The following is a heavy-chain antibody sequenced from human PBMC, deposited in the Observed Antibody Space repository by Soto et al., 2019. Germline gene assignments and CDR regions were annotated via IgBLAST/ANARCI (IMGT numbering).Heavy chain of an antibody. CDR2: ISAYNGNT. V-gene: IGHV1-18*01. CDR3: ARDGDTNPYGMDV. D-gene: IGHD2-21*01. Sequence: QVPLVQSGAEVKKPGASVKVSCKASGYTFTSYGISWVRQAPRQGLEWMGWISAYNGNTNYAQKLQGRVTMTTETSTGTAYMELRSLRSDDTAVDYCARDGDTNPYGMDVWGQGTTVPVSS. J-gene: IGHJ6*02. CDR1: GYTFTSYG.